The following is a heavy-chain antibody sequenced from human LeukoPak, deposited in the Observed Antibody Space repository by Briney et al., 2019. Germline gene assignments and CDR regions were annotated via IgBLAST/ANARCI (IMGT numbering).Heavy chain of an antibody. CDR1: GGSFNGYA. V-gene: IGHV1-69*06. J-gene: IGHJ2*01. CDR3: ARSQPLAYFDL. Sequence: SVKVSCKASGGSFNGYAISWVRQAPGQGLEWMGGIIPIFGTANYAQKFQGRVTITADKSTNTAYMELSSLRSEDTAVYYCARSQPLAYFDLWGRGTLVTVSS. CDR2: IIPIFGTA.